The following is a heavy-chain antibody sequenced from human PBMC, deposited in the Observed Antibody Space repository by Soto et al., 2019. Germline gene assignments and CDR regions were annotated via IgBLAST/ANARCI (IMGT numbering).Heavy chain of an antibody. D-gene: IGHD1-20*01. CDR2: ISPNGDST. CDR3: AKVRLTDSPRYPPHL. CDR1: GVTFNIYS. J-gene: IGHJ3*01. V-gene: IGHV3-23*01. Sequence: EVQLLESGGGLVQPGGSLRLACAASGVTFNIYSMDSGRPAPGRGLDWGSIISPNGDSTYYADSVLGRFTISRDNSQNTVFLQMNSLRAADTAIYFCAKVRLTDSPRYPPHLWGQGTLVTVSS.